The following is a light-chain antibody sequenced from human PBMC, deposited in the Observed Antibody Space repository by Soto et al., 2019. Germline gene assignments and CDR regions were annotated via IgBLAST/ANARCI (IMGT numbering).Light chain of an antibody. CDR2: GNI. V-gene: IGLV1-40*01. J-gene: IGLJ2*01. Sequence: QSVLTQPPSVSGAPGQRVTISCTGSSSNIGAGYDVHWYQQLPGTAPKLLIYGNINRPSGVPDRFSGSKSGTSASLAITGRQAEDEADYYCQSYDSSLSVVFGGGTKLTVL. CDR3: QSYDSSLSVV. CDR1: SSNIGAGYD.